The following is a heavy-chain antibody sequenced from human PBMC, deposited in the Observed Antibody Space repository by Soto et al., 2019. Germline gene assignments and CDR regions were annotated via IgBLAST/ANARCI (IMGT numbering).Heavy chain of an antibody. CDR3: AKGWDLLDFGVAGDAFDI. CDR1: GFTFSSYA. Sequence: GGSLRLSCAASGFTFSSYAMSWVRQAPGKGLEWVSAISGSGGSTYYADSVKGRFTISRDNSKNTLYLQMNSLRAEDTAVYYCAKGWDLLDFGVAGDAFDIWGQGTMVTVSS. V-gene: IGHV3-23*01. D-gene: IGHD3-3*01. CDR2: ISGSGGST. J-gene: IGHJ3*02.